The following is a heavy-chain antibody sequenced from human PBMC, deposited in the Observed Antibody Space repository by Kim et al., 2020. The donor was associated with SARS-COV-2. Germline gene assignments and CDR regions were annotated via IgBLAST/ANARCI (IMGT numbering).Heavy chain of an antibody. CDR3: AREGYSSIAARPADY. J-gene: IGHJ4*02. CDR1: GYTFTSYG. V-gene: IGHV1-18*01. CDR2: ISAYNGNT. D-gene: IGHD6-6*01. Sequence: ASVKVSCKASGYTFTSYGISWVRQAPGQGLEWMGWISAYNGNTNYAQKLQGRVTMTTDTSTSTAYMELRSLRFDDTAVYYCAREGYSSIAARPADYWGQGTLVTVSS.